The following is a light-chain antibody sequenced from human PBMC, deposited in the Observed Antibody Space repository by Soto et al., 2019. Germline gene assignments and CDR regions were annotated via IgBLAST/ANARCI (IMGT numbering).Light chain of an antibody. CDR1: SSNIGGNS. CDR3: GSWDSSLSAYV. V-gene: IGLV1-51*01. CDR2: DDN. Sequence: QSVLTQSPSVSAAPGQKVTISCSGSSSNIGGNSVSWYQQLPGTAPKLLIYDDNKRPSGIPDRFSGSKSGTSATLGITGFQTGDEADYCGSWDSSLSAYVFGTGTKVTVL. J-gene: IGLJ1*01.